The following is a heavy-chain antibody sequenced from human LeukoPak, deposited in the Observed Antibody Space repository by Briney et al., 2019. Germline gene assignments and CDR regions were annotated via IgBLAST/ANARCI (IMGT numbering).Heavy chain of an antibody. CDR1: GFTFSRHW. D-gene: IGHD2-2*01. V-gene: IGHV3-74*01. CDR2: INSDASDT. CDR3: ARICSSTDCLIPD. Sequence: GGSLRLSCAASGFTFSRHWMHWVRQAPGKGLVWISRINSDASDTNYADFVKGGFTISRDNAKNTVYLQINSLRDEDTAVYYCARICSSTDCLIPDWGQGTLVTVSS. J-gene: IGHJ4*02.